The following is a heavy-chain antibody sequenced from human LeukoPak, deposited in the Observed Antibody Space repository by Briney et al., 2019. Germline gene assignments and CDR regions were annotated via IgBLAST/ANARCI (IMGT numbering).Heavy chain of an antibody. CDR1: GFTFSSYA. CDR2: ISYDGSNK. J-gene: IGHJ6*02. D-gene: IGHD3-10*01. Sequence: GGSLRLSCAASGFTFSSYAMHWVRQAPGKGLEWVAVISYDGSNKYYADSVKGRFTISRDNSKNTLYLQMNSLRAEDTAVYYCARDRRYYYGSGSPYYYGMDVWGQGTTVTVSS. V-gene: IGHV3-30-3*01. CDR3: ARDRRYYYGSGSPYYYGMDV.